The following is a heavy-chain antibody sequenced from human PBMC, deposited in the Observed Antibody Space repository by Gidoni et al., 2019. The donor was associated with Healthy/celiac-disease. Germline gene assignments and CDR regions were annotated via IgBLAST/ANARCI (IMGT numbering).Heavy chain of an antibody. CDR1: GFTFSRYA. J-gene: IGHJ4*02. CDR3: AKAREQWLVFDY. Sequence: EVQLLESGGGLVQPGGSLRLSCAASGFTFSRYAMSWVRQAPGKGLEWVSAISGSGGSTYYADSVKGRFTISRDNSKNTLYLQMNSLRAEDTAVYYCAKAREQWLVFDYWGQGTLVTVSS. CDR2: ISGSGGST. V-gene: IGHV3-23*01. D-gene: IGHD6-19*01.